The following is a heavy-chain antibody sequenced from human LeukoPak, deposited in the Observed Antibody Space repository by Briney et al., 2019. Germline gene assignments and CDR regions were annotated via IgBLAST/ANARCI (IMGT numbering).Heavy chain of an antibody. CDR3: ARGWGRPNYYGSGSYFCYFDY. V-gene: IGHV4-34*01. D-gene: IGHD3-10*01. CDR1: GGSFSGYY. Sequence: SETLSLTCAVYGGSFSGYYWSWIRQPPGKGQEWIGEINHSGSTNYNPSLKSRVTISVDTSKNQFSLKLSSVTAADTAVYYCARGWGRPNYYGSGSYFCYFDYWGQGTLVTVSS. J-gene: IGHJ4*02. CDR2: INHSGST.